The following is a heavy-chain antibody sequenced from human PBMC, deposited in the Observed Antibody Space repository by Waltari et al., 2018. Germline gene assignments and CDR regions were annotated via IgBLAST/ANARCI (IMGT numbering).Heavy chain of an antibody. V-gene: IGHV4-34*01. CDR2: INQSGST. CDR1: GGSFSGYY. D-gene: IGHD3-10*01. CDR3: ARRYYYGSGRWYDAFDI. J-gene: IGHJ3*02. Sequence: QVQLQQWGAGLLKPSETLSLPCAVYGGSFSGYYWSWIRQPPGKGLEWIGEINQSGSTNYNPSLKSRVTISVDTSKNQFSLKLSSVTAADTAVYYCARRYYYGSGRWYDAFDIWGQGTMVTVSS.